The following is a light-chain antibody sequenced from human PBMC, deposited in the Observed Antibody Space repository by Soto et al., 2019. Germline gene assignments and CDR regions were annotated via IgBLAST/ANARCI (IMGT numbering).Light chain of an antibody. J-gene: IGLJ1*01. CDR1: SSDVGGYND. Sequence: QSALTQPPSASGSPGQSVTISCTGTSSDVGGYNDVSWYQQLPGKAPKLMIFEVSKRPSGVPDRFSGSKSGTTASLTVSGLQAEDEDDYYCSSYAGSNNFVFGTGTKLTVL. CDR2: EVS. V-gene: IGLV2-8*01. CDR3: SSYAGSNNFV.